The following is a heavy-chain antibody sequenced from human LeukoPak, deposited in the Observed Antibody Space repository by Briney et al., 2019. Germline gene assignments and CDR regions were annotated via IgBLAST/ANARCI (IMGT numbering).Heavy chain of an antibody. CDR3: ARVRNRIGGVDY. CDR2: IYYSGST. J-gene: IGHJ4*02. Sequence: SETPSLTCTVSGVSISSGGYYWSWIRQHPGKGLEWLGYIYYSGSTYYNPSLKSRVTISVDTSKNQFSLKLSSVTAADTAVYYCARVRNRIGGVDYWGQGTLVTVSS. V-gene: IGHV4-31*03. CDR1: GVSISSGGYY. D-gene: IGHD1-14*01.